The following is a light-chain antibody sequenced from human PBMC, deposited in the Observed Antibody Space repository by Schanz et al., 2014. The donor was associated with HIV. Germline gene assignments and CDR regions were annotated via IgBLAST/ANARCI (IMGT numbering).Light chain of an antibody. Sequence: EIVLTQSPGTLSLSPGERATLSCRASQSVGSNYLAWYQQKPGQSPRLLIYSASSRATGIPDRFSGSGSGTDFTLTISRLEPEDFAVYFCQYFGNSGGTFGGGTKVEIK. V-gene: IGKV3-20*01. CDR3: QYFGNSGGT. CDR1: QSVGSNY. J-gene: IGKJ4*01. CDR2: SAS.